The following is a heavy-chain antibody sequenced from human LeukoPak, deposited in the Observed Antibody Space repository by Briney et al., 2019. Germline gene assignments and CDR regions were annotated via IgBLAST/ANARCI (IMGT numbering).Heavy chain of an antibody. CDR3: ASGIDSSSSRTFFDY. CDR2: IYYSGST. V-gene: IGHV4-59*01. D-gene: IGHD6-6*01. Sequence: SETLSLTCTVSGGSISSYYWSWIRQPPGKGLEWIGYIYYSGSTNYNPSLKSRVTISVDTSKNQLSLKLSSVIAADTAVYYCASGIDSSSSRTFFDYWGQGTLVTVSS. J-gene: IGHJ4*02. CDR1: GGSISSYY.